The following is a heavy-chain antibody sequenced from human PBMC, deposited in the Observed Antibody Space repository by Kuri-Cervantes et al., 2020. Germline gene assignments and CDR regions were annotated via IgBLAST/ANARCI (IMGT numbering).Heavy chain of an antibody. Sequence: GESLKISCAASGFTFSSYDMHWVRQATGKGLEWVSAIGTAGDTYYPGSVKGRFTISRDNSKNTLYLQMNSLRAEDTAVYYCARGRYQLLYRMDYWGQGTLVTVSS. CDR2: IGTAGDT. J-gene: IGHJ4*02. CDR1: GFTFSSYD. CDR3: ARGRYQLLYRMDY. V-gene: IGHV3-13*01. D-gene: IGHD2-2*02.